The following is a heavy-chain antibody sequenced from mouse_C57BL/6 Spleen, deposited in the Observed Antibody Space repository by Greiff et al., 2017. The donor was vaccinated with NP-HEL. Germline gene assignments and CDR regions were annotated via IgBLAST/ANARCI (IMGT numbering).Heavy chain of an antibody. CDR2: IHPNSGST. Sequence: QVQLQQPGAELVKPGASVKLSCKASGYTFTSYWMHWVKQRPGQGLEWIGMIHPNSGSTNYNEKFKSKATLTVDKSSSTAYMQLSSLTSEDSAVYYCARWGYYGSSYVDYWGQGTTLTVSS. J-gene: IGHJ2*01. CDR1: GYTFTSYW. D-gene: IGHD1-1*01. V-gene: IGHV1-64*01. CDR3: ARWGYYGSSYVDY.